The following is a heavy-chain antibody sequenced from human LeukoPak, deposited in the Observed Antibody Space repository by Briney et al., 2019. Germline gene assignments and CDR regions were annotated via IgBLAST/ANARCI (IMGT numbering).Heavy chain of an antibody. D-gene: IGHD1-26*01. CDR1: GGSISSSSYY. CDR3: ARSYSGSYYYYYYMDV. CDR2: IHYSGST. V-gene: IGHV4-39*07. J-gene: IGHJ6*03. Sequence: SETLSLTCTVSGGSISSSSYYWGWIRQPPGKGLEWIGSIHYSGSTNYNPSLKSRVTISVDTSKNQFSLKLSSVTAADTAVYYCARSYSGSYYYYYYMDVWGKGTTVTVSS.